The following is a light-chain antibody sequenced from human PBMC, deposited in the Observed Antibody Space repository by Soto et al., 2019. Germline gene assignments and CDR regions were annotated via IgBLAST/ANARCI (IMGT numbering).Light chain of an antibody. V-gene: IGLV2-14*01. CDR1: SSDVGGYNY. CDR2: EVS. J-gene: IGLJ1*01. CDR3: SSYTSSRAYV. Sequence: QSWLTQPASVSASRGRSITISWTGTSSDVGGYNYVSWYQQQSGKAPKLMIHEVSNRPSGVSNRFSGSKSGNTASLPISGLQAEDEAAYYCSSYTSSRAYVFGIGTKVTVL.